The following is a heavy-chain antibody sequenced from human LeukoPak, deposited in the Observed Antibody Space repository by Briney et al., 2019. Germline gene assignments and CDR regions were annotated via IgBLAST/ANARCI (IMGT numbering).Heavy chain of an antibody. CDR2: INPSGGST. J-gene: IGHJ4*02. CDR3: ARDHSDGSWYVY. Sequence: ASVKVSCKAPGYTFTSYYMHWVRQAPGQGLEWMGIINPSGGSTSYAQKFQGRVTMTRDTPTSTVYMELSSLRSEDTAVYYCARDHSDGSWYVYWGQGTLVTVSS. D-gene: IGHD6-13*01. CDR1: GYTFTSYY. V-gene: IGHV1-46*01.